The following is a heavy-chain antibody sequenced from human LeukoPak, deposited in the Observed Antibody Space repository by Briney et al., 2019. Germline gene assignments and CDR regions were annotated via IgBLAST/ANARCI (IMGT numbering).Heavy chain of an antibody. V-gene: IGHV4-4*09. CDR3: ARGDIVATITD. D-gene: IGHD5-12*01. Sequence: SETLSLTCTVSGGSISSYYWSWIRQPPGKGLEWIGYIYTSGSTNYNPSLKSRVTISVDTSKNQFSLKLSSVTAADTAVYYCARGDIVATITDWGQGTLVTVSS. J-gene: IGHJ4*02. CDR1: GGSISSYY. CDR2: IYTSGST.